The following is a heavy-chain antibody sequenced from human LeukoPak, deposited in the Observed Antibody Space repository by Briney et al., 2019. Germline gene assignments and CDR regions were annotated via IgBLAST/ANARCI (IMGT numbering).Heavy chain of an antibody. D-gene: IGHD4-17*01. CDR2: ISGSGGST. CDR1: GFTFSSYA. CDR3: AKATVTHLIDY. Sequence: GGSLRLSCAASGFTFSSYAMSWVRQAPGKAPEWVSGISGSGGSTYYADSVKGRFTISRDNSKNTLYLQMNSLGAEDTAVYYCAKATVTHLIDYWGQGTLVTVSS. V-gene: IGHV3-23*01. J-gene: IGHJ4*02.